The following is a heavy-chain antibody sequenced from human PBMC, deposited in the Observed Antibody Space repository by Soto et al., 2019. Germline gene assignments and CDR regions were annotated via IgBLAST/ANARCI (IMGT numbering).Heavy chain of an antibody. Sequence: ASVKVSCKASGYTFISYGISWVRQAPGQGLEWMGWISAYNGNTNYAQKLQGRVTMTTDTSTSTAYMELRSLRSDDTAVYYCARDGQYCSGGSCYPYYFDYWGQGTLVTVSS. D-gene: IGHD2-15*01. J-gene: IGHJ4*02. CDR1: GYTFISYG. CDR3: ARDGQYCSGGSCYPYYFDY. CDR2: ISAYNGNT. V-gene: IGHV1-18*04.